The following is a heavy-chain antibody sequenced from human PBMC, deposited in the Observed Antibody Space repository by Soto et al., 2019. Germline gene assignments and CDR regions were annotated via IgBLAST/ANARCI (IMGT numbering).Heavy chain of an antibody. CDR2: ISAYNGNT. D-gene: IGHD1-26*01. Sequence: ASVKVSCKASGYTFTSYGISWVRQAPGQGLEWMGWISAYNGNTNYAQKLQGRVTMTTDTSTSTAYVELRSLRSDDTAVYYCARDRTSGSYYCDYWGQGTLVTVSS. V-gene: IGHV1-18*01. CDR1: GYTFTSYG. J-gene: IGHJ4*02. CDR3: ARDRTSGSYYCDY.